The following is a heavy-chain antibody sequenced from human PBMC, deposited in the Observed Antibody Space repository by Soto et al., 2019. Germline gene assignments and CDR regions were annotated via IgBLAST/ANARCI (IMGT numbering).Heavy chain of an antibody. Sequence: ASVKVSCKASGYTFTSYDINWVRQATGQGLEWMGWMNPNSANTGYAQKFQGRVTMTRNTSISTAYMELSSLRSNDTAIYYCAMVDVYVTPSPQDVWGQGTTVTVSS. D-gene: IGHD3-16*01. V-gene: IGHV1-8*01. CDR2: MNPNSANT. CDR1: GYTFTSYD. J-gene: IGHJ6*02. CDR3: AMVDVYVTPSPQDV.